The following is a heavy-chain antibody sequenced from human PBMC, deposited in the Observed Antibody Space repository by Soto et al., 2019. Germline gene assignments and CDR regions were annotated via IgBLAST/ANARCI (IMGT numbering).Heavy chain of an antibody. CDR1: GYTFTSYA. V-gene: IGHV1-18*01. CDR3: AIDISPPEY. D-gene: IGHD3-9*01. Sequence: QVQLVQSGAEVKKPGASVKVSCKASGYTFTSYAISWVRQAPGQGLEWMGWISAYNGNTKNAQKLQGRVTMTTDTSTSTAYRELRSLRSADSAVYYCAIDISPPEYWGQGTLVTVSS. CDR2: ISAYNGNT. J-gene: IGHJ4*02.